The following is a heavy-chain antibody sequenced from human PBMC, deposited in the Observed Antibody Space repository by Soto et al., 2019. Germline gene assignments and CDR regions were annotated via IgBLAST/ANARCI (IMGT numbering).Heavy chain of an antibody. CDR1: EFTFSSYG. J-gene: IGHJ4*02. V-gene: IGHV3-23*01. D-gene: IGHD1-26*01. CDR2: ISARGAGT. Sequence: PGGSLRLSCAASEFTFSSYGMNWVRQAPGKGLEWVSGISARGAGTFYADSVKGRFTISRDNSKSTLYLQMNSLRAEDTAVYFCAKDKQVGAPSFCDYGGQGPLVTVSS. CDR3: AKDKQVGAPSFCDY.